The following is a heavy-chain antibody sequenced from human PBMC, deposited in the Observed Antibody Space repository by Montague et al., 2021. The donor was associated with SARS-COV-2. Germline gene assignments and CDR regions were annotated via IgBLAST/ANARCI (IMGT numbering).Heavy chain of an antibody. CDR1: GFSFRSYA. CDR3: ARAPPHDWNVLRSLAY. D-gene: IGHD1-1*01. CDR2: MSGAGGST. V-gene: IGHV3-23*01. J-gene: IGHJ4*02. Sequence: SLRLSCAASGFSFRSYAMHWLRQAPGKGLAWVSGMSGAGGSTYYADSVKGRVTISRDNSKNTLYLQMSSLRAEDTAIYYWARAPPHDWNVLRSLAYWGQGTLVTVSS.